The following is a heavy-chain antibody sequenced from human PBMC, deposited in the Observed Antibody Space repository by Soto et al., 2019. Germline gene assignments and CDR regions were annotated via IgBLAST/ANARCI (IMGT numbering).Heavy chain of an antibody. CDR2: IIPILGIA. Sequence: QVQLVQSGAEVKKPGSSVKVSCKASGGTFSSYTISWVRQAPGQGLEWMGRIIPILGIANYAQKFQGRVTLTAKKSTSTAYVELSRLRSEDTAVYYCARGGQLVFNCDYWGQGTQVTVSS. CDR1: GGTFSSYT. D-gene: IGHD3-22*01. V-gene: IGHV1-69*02. J-gene: IGHJ4*02. CDR3: ARGGQLVFNCDY.